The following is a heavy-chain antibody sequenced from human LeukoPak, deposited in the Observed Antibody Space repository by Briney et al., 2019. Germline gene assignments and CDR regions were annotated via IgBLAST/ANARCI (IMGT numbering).Heavy chain of an antibody. CDR2: IYCSGST. CDR1: GGSISSGGYY. V-gene: IGHV4-31*03. D-gene: IGHD4-17*01. CDR3: ARFSNDHGVKFDY. Sequence: KASQTLSLTYTVSGGSISSGGYYWSWIRQHPGKGLEWIGYIYCSGSTYYNPSLKSRVTMSVDTSKNQFSLKLDSVTAADTAVYYCARFSNDHGVKFDYWGQGTLVTVSS. J-gene: IGHJ4*02.